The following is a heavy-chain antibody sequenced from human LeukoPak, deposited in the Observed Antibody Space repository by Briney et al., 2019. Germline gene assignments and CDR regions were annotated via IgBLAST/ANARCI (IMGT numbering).Heavy chain of an antibody. V-gene: IGHV3-20*04. CDR2: INWDGGST. CDR1: GFTFDDYG. J-gene: IGHJ4*02. CDR3: ARGTLKAAATDFDY. D-gene: IGHD6-13*01. Sequence: PGGSLRLSCAASGFTFDDYGMSWVRQAPGRGLEWVSGINWDGGSTGYADSVKGRFTISRDNAKNSLYLQMNSLRAEDTALYYCARGTLKAAATDFDYWGQGTLVTVSS.